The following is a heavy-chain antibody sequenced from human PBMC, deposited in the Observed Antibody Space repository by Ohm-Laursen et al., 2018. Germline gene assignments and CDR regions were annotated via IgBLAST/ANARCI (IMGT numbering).Heavy chain of an antibody. CDR3: AKEDGSSYYFDY. V-gene: IGHV3-23*01. J-gene: IGHJ4*02. CDR2: ISGSGGST. Sequence: GSLRLSCSASGFTFSSYWMSWVRQAPGKGLEWVSAISGSGGSTYYADSVKGRFTISRDNSKNTLYLQMNSLRAEDTAVYYCAKEDGSSYYFDYWGQGTLVTVSS. CDR1: GFTFSSYW. D-gene: IGHD6-6*01.